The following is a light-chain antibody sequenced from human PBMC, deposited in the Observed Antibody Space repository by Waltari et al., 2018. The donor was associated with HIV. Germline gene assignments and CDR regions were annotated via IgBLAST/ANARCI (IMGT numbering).Light chain of an antibody. CDR2: RAT. V-gene: IGKV1-5*03. CDR3: HQYSDYLGS. Sequence: DIHMTQSPHTLTASVGDRVNITCRASQTVGDWLAWYQQKPGEAPSLLIYRATDVESGVPSRFSGSASGTDFTLAIDSLHPDDFATYYCHQYSDYLGSFGQGTRVELK. CDR1: QTVGDW. J-gene: IGKJ1*01.